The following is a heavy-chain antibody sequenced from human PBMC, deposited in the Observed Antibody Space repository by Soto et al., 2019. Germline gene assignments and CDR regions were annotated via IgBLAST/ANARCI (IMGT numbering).Heavy chain of an antibody. CDR1: GLTFSSYW. V-gene: IGHV3-7*01. Sequence: GGSLRLSCAASGLTFSSYWMSWVRQAPGKGLEWVANIKQDGSEKYYVDSVKGRFTLSRDNAQNSLQLQMNSLRAEDTAIYFCARVAYGNGWIFDHWGQGTLVTVSS. D-gene: IGHD6-19*01. J-gene: IGHJ4*01. CDR2: IKQDGSEK. CDR3: ARVAYGNGWIFDH.